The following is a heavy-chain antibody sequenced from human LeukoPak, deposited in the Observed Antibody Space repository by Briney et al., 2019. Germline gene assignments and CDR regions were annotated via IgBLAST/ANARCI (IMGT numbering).Heavy chain of an antibody. CDR1: GDSVSSNSAA. V-gene: IGHV6-1*01. J-gene: IGHJ5*02. D-gene: IGHD1-14*01. CDR3: ARGTATAYHTITWFDP. CDR2: TFYRSKWYY. Sequence: SQTLSLPYAISGDSVSSNSAAWNWVRQSPSRGLEWLGRTFYRSKWYYEYAVSVKSRITIHPDTSKNQFSLQLKSVTPEDTAVYYCARGTATAYHTITWFDPWGQATQVTVSS.